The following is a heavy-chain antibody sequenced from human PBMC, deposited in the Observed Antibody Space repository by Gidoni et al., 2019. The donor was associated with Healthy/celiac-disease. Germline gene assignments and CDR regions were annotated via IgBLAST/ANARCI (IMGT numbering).Heavy chain of an antibody. Sequence: QVQLQESGPGLVKPSGTLYLTCAVSGGSISSSNWWSWVRQPPWKGIEWIGEIYHSGSTNYNPSLKSRVTISVDKSKNQFSLKLSSVTAADTAVYYCARSGGDSSSSSGFDYWGQGTLVTVSS. D-gene: IGHD6-6*01. J-gene: IGHJ4*02. CDR1: GGSISSSNW. V-gene: IGHV4-4*02. CDR2: IYHSGST. CDR3: ARSGGDSSSSSGFDY.